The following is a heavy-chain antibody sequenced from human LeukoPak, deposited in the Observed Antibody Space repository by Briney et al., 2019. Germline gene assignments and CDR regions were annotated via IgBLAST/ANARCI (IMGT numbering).Heavy chain of an antibody. CDR3: ARGYDSSAYYPFNY. J-gene: IGHJ4*02. CDR1: GGSLSTHH. Sequence: SETLSLTCVVSGGSLSTHHWSWIRQSPGRGLEWIGYISDSGSTNYNPSHKSRVTISVDTSKNQFSLMLGSVTAADTAVYYCARGYDSSAYYPFNYWGQGTLVTVSS. CDR2: ISDSGST. V-gene: IGHV4-59*11. D-gene: IGHD3-22*01.